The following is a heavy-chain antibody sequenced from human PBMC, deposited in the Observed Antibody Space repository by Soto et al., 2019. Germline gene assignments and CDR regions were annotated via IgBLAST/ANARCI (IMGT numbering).Heavy chain of an antibody. V-gene: IGHV1-18*01. J-gene: IGHJ6*02. CDR2: ISADNGNT. D-gene: IGHD5-18*01. CDR3: ARCIQQDYYYGMDV. Sequence: ASVKVSCKASGYTFYSHSISWVRQAPGQGLEWMGRISADNGNTNYAQKFRGRVTMTTDTSTSTVYMELRNLRSDDTAVYHCARCIQQDYYYGMDVWGQGTTVTSP. CDR1: GYTFYSHS.